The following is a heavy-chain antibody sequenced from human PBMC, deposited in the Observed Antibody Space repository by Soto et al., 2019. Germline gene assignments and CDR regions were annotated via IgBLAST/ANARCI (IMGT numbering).Heavy chain of an antibody. J-gene: IGHJ4*02. CDR1: GYTFTSYG. D-gene: IGHD3-22*01. V-gene: IGHV1-18*01. Sequence: ASVKVSCKASGYTFTSYGISWVRQAPGQGLEWMGWISAYNGNTNYAQKLQGRVTMTTDTSTSTAYMELRSLRSDDTAVYYCVRAEVYYYDSSGYGAFDYWGQGTLVTVSS. CDR2: ISAYNGNT. CDR3: VRAEVYYYDSSGYGAFDY.